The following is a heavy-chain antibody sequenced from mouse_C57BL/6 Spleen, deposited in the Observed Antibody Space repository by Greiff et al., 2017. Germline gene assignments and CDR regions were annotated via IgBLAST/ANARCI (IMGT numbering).Heavy chain of an antibody. J-gene: IGHJ2*03. CDR1: GYTFTSYW. V-gene: IGHV1-55*01. CDR2: INPGIGTT. CDR3: ARDYVGGDFDY. D-gene: IGHD2-4*01. Sequence: QVQLQQPGAELVTPGASVKMSCKASGYTFTSYWLTWVKQRPGQGLEWIGDINPGIGTTNYNEKFKSKATLTVDTSSSTAYMQISSLTSEDSAVYYCARDYVGGDFDYWGQGTSRTVSS.